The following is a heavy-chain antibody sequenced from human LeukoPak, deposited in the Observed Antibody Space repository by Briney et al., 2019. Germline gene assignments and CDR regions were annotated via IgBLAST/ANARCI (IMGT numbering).Heavy chain of an antibody. CDR3: ARSHVVVPAVTPGYFDY. D-gene: IGHD2-2*01. V-gene: IGHV3-30*03. J-gene: IGHJ4*02. Sequence: QPGGSLRLSCAASGFTFSSFAMSWVRQAPGKGLEWVTVISYDGSNKYYADSVKGRFTISRDNSKNTLFLQMNSLRSEDTAVYYCARSHVVVPAVTPGYFDYWGQGTLVTVSS. CDR1: GFTFSSFA. CDR2: ISYDGSNK.